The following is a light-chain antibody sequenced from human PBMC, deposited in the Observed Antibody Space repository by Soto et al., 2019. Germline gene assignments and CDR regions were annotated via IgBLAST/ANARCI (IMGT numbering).Light chain of an antibody. J-gene: IGKJ3*01. CDR3: QHRSGFT. V-gene: IGKV3-11*01. CDR1: QSVNIY. Sequence: EIVLTQSPATLPLSPGERATLSCRASQSVNIYLAWYQQKPGQAPRLLIYDASNRATGIPARFSGSGSGTDFTLTISSLEPEDFAFYYCQHRSGFTFGPGTKVDIK. CDR2: DAS.